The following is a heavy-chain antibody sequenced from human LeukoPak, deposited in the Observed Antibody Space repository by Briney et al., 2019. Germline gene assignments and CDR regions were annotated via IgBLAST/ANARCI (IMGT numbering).Heavy chain of an antibody. CDR3: ARDRGDSSVRFWFDP. CDR2: IIPIFGTA. J-gene: IGHJ5*02. CDR1: GGTFSSYA. D-gene: IGHD3-22*01. V-gene: IGHV1-69*13. Sequence: ASVTVSFTASGGTFSSYAISWVRQAPGQGLEWMGGIIPIFGTANYAQKFQGRVTITADESTSTAYMELSSLRSEDTAVYYCARDRGDSSVRFWFDPWGQGTLVTVSS.